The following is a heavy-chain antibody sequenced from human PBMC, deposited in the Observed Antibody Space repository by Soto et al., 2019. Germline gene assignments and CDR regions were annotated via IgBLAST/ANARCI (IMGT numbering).Heavy chain of an antibody. J-gene: IGHJ4*02. CDR1: GGTFSSYA. V-gene: IGHV1-69*01. CDR3: APERTMFSSGYYYY. CDR2: IIPIFGTA. D-gene: IGHD3-22*01. Sequence: QVQLVQSGAAVKKPGSSVKVSCKASGGTFSSYAISWVRQAPGQGLEWMGGIIPIFGTANYAQKCQGRVTITADESTSTAYMELSSLRSEDTAGYDCAPERTMFSSGYYYYWGQGTLVTVSS.